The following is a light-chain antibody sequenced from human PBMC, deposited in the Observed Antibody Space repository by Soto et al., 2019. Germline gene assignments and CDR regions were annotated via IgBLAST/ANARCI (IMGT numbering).Light chain of an antibody. CDR2: KAS. CDR1: QTISSW. CDR3: QHYNSYSEA. Sequence: DIQMTQSPSTLSGSVGDRVTITCRASQTISSWLAWYQQKPGKAPKLLIYKASTLKSGVPSRFSGSGSGTEFTLTISSVQTEDFATYYCQHYNSYSEALGQGTKVELK. V-gene: IGKV1-5*03. J-gene: IGKJ1*01.